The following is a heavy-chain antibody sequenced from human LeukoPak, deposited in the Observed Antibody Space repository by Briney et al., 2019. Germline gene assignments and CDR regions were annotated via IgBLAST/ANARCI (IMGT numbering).Heavy chain of an antibody. D-gene: IGHD3-22*01. CDR3: ARADRYYYDSSGPLGP. V-gene: IGHV1-69*06. J-gene: IGHJ5*02. CDR1: GYTFIGYY. Sequence: ASVKVSCTASGYTFIGYYIHWVRQAPGQGLEWMGGILPVSNTANNAQNFQGRVTFIADTSTGTAYMELSSLRSEDTAVYYCARADRYYYDSSGPLGPWGQGTLVTVSS. CDR2: ILPVSNTA.